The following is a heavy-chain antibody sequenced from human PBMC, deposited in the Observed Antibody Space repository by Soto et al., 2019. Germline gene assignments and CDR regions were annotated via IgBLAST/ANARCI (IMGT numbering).Heavy chain of an antibody. V-gene: IGHV3-7*01. J-gene: IGHJ4*02. D-gene: IGHD3-16*01. CDR1: GFSFRNYW. Sequence: EVQVVESGGGLVQPGGSLRLSCVGCGFSFRNYWVNWVRQAPGKGLEWVANTKPDGSQSFYVDSVKGRFTSSRDNGKNSLYLQMNGLRDEDTAVYYCMPGGDASTGGQGTLVTVSS. CDR3: MPGGDAST. CDR2: TKPDGSQS.